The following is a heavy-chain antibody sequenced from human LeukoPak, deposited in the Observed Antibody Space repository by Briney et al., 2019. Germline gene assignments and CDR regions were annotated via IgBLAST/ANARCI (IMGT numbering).Heavy chain of an antibody. CDR3: ARARYCSSTSCLYFFDY. CDR1: GGTFSSYA. V-gene: IGHV1-69*05. Sequence: ASVKVSCKASGGTFSSYAITWVRQAPGQGLEWMGGIIPIFGAANYAQRFQGRVTITTDESTSTAYMELSSLRSEDTAVYYCARARYCSSTSCLYFFDYWGQGTLVTVSS. J-gene: IGHJ4*02. D-gene: IGHD2-2*01. CDR2: IIPIFGAA.